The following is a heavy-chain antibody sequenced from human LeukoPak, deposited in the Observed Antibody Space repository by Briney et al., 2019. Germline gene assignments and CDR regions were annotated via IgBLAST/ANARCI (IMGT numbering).Heavy chain of an antibody. D-gene: IGHD3-9*01. CDR3: ARHDDIAGYFDY. Sequence: WETLSLTCTVSGGSISSSSYYWGWIRQPPGKGLEWIGSIYYSGSTYYNPSLKSRVTISVDTSKNQFSLKLSSVTAADTAVYYCARHDDIAGYFDYWGQGTLVTVSS. CDR2: IYYSGST. J-gene: IGHJ4*02. V-gene: IGHV4-39*01. CDR1: GGSISSSSYY.